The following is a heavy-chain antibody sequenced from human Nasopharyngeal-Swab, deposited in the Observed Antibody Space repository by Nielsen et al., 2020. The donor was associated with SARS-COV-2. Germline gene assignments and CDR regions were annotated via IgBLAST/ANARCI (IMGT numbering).Heavy chain of an antibody. CDR1: GFTFSSYW. V-gene: IGHV3-74*01. Sequence: GGSLRLSCAASGFTFSSYWMHWVRKPPGKGLVWVSRSNRDGTDTTYADSVEGRFTISRDNAKNTLFLQMYSLRAEATAVYYCARAPDCGGGSCNSYHYYGMDVWGQGTTVTVSS. J-gene: IGHJ6*02. CDR3: ARAPDCGGGSCNSYHYYGMDV. CDR2: SNRDGTDT. D-gene: IGHD2-15*01.